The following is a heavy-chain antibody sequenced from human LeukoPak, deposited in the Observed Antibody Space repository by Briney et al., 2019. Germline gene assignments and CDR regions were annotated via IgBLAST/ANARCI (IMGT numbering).Heavy chain of an antibody. Sequence: GGSLRLSCAASGFTFSGYEMNWVRQAPGKGLEWVSYITSSGRTRYYADSVKGRSTLSRDNAKNSLYLQMNSLRAEDTAIYYCARESPHCSGVSCFFDYWGQGTLVTVSS. J-gene: IGHJ4*02. V-gene: IGHV3-48*03. CDR3: ARESPHCSGVSCFFDY. CDR2: ITSSGRTR. D-gene: IGHD2-15*01. CDR1: GFTFSGYE.